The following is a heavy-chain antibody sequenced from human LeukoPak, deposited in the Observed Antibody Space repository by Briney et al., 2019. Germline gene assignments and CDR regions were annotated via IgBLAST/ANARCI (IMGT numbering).Heavy chain of an antibody. D-gene: IGHD6-19*01. CDR1: GFTVSSYA. CDR3: ARGSGWEFDY. Sequence: PGGSLRLSCAASGFTVSSYAMSWVRQAPGKGLEWVSAISGSGGSTYYADSVKGRFTISRDNSKNTLYLQMNSLRAEDTAVYYCARGSGWEFDYWGQGTLVTVSS. CDR2: ISGSGGST. J-gene: IGHJ4*02. V-gene: IGHV3-23*01.